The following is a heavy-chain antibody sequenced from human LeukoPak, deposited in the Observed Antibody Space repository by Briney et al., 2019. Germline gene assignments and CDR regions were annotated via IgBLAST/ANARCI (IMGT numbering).Heavy chain of an antibody. Sequence: GRSLRLSCAASGFSFRSYGMHWVRQVPGKGLEWVAVIWYDGSNKYYADFVKGRFTISRDNSKNTLYPQMNSLRAEDTAIYYCARLSRGSGYYSDCWGQGTLVTVSP. CDR3: ARLSRGSGYYSDC. CDR1: GFSFRSYG. J-gene: IGHJ4*02. D-gene: IGHD3-22*01. CDR2: IWYDGSNK. V-gene: IGHV3-33*01.